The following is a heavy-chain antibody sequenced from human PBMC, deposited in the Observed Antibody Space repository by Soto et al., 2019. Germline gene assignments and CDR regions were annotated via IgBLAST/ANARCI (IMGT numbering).Heavy chain of an antibody. D-gene: IGHD3-10*01. J-gene: IGHJ6*02. Sequence: EVQLVESGGGLVKPGGSLRLSCAPSGFTFSNAWMSWVRQAPGKGLEWVGRIKSKIDGGTIDYAAPVKGRFTISRDDSKNTLYLQMNSLKTADTAVYYCTTSVVGGVRTDYYYYYGMDVWGQGTTVTVS. CDR1: GFTFSNAW. V-gene: IGHV3-15*01. CDR2: IKSKIDGGTI. CDR3: TTSVVGGVRTDYYYYYGMDV.